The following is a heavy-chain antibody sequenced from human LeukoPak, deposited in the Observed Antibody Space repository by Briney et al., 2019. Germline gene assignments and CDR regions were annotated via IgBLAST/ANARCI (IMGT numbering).Heavy chain of an antibody. V-gene: IGHV4-39*01. CDR1: GGSISSSSYY. CDR2: IYYSGST. Sequence: KPSETLSLTCTVSGGSISSSSYYWGWIRQPPGKGLEWIGSIYYSGSTYYNPSLKSRVTISVDTSKNQFSLKLSSVTAADTAVYYCATAYDSSGIGAFDIWGQGTMVTVSS. J-gene: IGHJ3*02. CDR3: ATAYDSSGIGAFDI. D-gene: IGHD3-22*01.